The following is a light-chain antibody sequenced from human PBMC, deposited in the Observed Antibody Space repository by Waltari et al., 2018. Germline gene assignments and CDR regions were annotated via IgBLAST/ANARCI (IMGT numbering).Light chain of an antibody. Sequence: QASLTQPRPGFGSPGPAVTIPCTGTRRDVGWYYFVSWYQQHPGKAPKLMIYDVSKRPSGVPDRFSGSKSGNTASLTISGLQAEDEADYYCCSYAGSYTYVFGTGTKVTVL. CDR1: RRDVGWYYF. J-gene: IGLJ1*01. CDR2: DVS. CDR3: CSYAGSYTYV. V-gene: IGLV2-11*02.